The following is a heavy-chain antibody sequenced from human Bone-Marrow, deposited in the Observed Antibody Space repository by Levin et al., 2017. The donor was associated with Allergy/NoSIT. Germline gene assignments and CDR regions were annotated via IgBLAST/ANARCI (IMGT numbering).Heavy chain of an antibody. CDR3: LMASSKYCTSDDCYPGNF. CDR1: GFPFSNYA. J-gene: IGHJ1*01. D-gene: IGHD2-21*02. Sequence: GGSLRLSCLASGFPFSNYAMYWVRQAPGKGLEYLATITSNGNSAYYADSVKGRFTISRDNSKNTVHLQLSSLRTDDTAVYYCLMASSKYCTSDDCYPGNFWGQGTLVSVSS. V-gene: IGHV3-64D*06. CDR2: ITSNGNSA.